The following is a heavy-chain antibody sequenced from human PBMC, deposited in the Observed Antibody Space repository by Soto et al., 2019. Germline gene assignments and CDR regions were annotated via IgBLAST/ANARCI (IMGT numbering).Heavy chain of an antibody. V-gene: IGHV3-23*01. CDR2: ISGSGGST. CDR3: AKDEIAAAGTGYY. Sequence: EVQLLESGGGLVQPGGSLRLSCAASGFTFSSYVMSWVRQAPGKGLEWVSAISGSGGSTYYADSVKGRFTISRDNSKNTLYLQINSLRAEDTAVYYCAKDEIAAAGTGYYWGQGTLVTVSS. CDR1: GFTFSSYV. J-gene: IGHJ4*02. D-gene: IGHD6-13*01.